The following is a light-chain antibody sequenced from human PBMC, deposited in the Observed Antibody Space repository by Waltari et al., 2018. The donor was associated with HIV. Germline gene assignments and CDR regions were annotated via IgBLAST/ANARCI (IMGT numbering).Light chain of an antibody. CDR1: SSDVGSYNY. V-gene: IGLV2-23*02. CDR3: CAYAGSNTYL. Sequence: QSALTQPASVSGFPGQSITISCTGSSSDVGSYNYVSWYQQHPGKAPKLLLYAVSKRPSGVSNRRSGSKSGNTASLTIAGLQAEDEADYYCCAYAGSNTYLFGTGTEVTVL. J-gene: IGLJ1*01. CDR2: AVS.